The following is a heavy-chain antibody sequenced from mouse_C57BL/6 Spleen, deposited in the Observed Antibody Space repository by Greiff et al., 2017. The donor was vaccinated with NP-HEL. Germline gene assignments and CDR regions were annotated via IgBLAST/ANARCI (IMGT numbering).Heavy chain of an antibody. D-gene: IGHD1-1*01. CDR2: FHPYNDDT. CDR1: GYTFTTYP. CDR3: ASGYYGSSYWYFDV. Sequence: VQLQQSGAELVKPGASVKMSCKASGYTFTTYPIEWMKQNHGKSLEWIGNFHPYNDDTKYNEKFKGKATLTVEKSSSTVYLELSRLTSDDSAVYYGASGYYGSSYWYFDVWGTGTTVTVSS. V-gene: IGHV1-47*01. J-gene: IGHJ1*03.